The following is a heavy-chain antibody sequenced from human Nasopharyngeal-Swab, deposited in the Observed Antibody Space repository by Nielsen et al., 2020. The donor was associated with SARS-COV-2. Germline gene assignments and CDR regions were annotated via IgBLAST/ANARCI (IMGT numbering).Heavy chain of an antibody. CDR3: ARGPRAVAGPTGRYFQH. V-gene: IGHV3-48*03. Sequence: GESLKISCAASGFTFSSYEMNWVRQAPGKGLEWVSYISSSGSTIYYADSVKGRFTISRDNAKNSLYLQMNSLRAEDTAVYYCARGPRAVAGPTGRYFQHWGQGTLVTVSS. J-gene: IGHJ1*01. CDR1: GFTFSSYE. CDR2: ISSSGSTI. D-gene: IGHD6-19*01.